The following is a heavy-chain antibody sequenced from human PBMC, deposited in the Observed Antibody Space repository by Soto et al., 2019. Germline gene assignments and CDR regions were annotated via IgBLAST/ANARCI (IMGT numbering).Heavy chain of an antibody. CDR1: GGSISSYY. CDR2: IYYSGST. V-gene: IGHV4-59*01. CDR3: ARGGSSWRLYFDY. D-gene: IGHD6-13*01. J-gene: IGHJ4*02. Sequence: SETLSLTCTVSGGSISSYYWSWIRQPPGKGLEWIGYIYYSGSTNYNPSLKSRVTISVDTSKNQFSLKLSSVTAADTAVYYCARGGSSWRLYFDYWGPGTLVTVSS.